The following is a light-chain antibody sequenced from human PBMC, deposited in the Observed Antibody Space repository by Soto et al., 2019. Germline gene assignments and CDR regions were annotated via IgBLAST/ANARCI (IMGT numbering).Light chain of an antibody. CDR2: DVS. V-gene: IGLV2-14*01. CDR1: SSDVGGYNY. J-gene: IGLJ3*02. CDR3: NSYTSSSIWV. Sequence: QSALTQPASVSGSPGQSITISCTGTSSDVGGYNYVSWYQQHPGKAPKLMIYDVSKRPSGVSNRFSGSKSGNTASLTISGLQAEDEADYYCNSYTSSSIWVFGGGTKLTVL.